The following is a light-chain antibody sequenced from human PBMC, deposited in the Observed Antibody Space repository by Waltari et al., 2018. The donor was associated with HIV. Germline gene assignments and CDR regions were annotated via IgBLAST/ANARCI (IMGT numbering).Light chain of an antibody. CDR1: RIDIGGYNY. CDR2: DAS. V-gene: IGLV2-14*03. Sequence: QSALPQPASVSGSPGQSITISCTGTRIDIGGYNYVSWYQQHPGKAPKLMIFDASNRPSGISTRFSGSKSGNTASLTISGLQADDEAHYFCSSFSITSTLVVFGGGTKLTVL. CDR3: SSFSITSTLVV. J-gene: IGLJ2*01.